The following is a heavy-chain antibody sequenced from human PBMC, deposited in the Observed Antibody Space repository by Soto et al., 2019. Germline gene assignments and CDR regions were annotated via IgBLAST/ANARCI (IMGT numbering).Heavy chain of an antibody. J-gene: IGHJ4*02. CDR1: RYTFTSYG. V-gene: IGHV1-18*04. CDR2: ISAYNGNT. CDR3: ARDQGYYYDSSGYYSW. Sequence: VKVSCKAPRYTFTSYGISWVRQSPGQGLEWMGCISAYNGNTNYAQKLQGRVTMTTDTSTSTAYMELRSLRSGDTAVYYCARDQGYYYDSSGYYSWWGQGILVTVS. D-gene: IGHD3-22*01.